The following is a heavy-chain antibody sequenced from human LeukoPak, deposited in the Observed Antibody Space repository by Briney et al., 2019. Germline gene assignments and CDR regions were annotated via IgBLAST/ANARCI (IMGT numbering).Heavy chain of an antibody. CDR2: MSSSGTTI. Sequence: GGSLRLSCAASGFTFSSYEVIWVRQAPGKGLEWVSYMSSSGTTIHYVDSVKGRFRNSRDNAKNTVYLEMNSLRSEDTAVYYCARSLISLGMDVWGQGTAATVSS. CDR1: GFTFSSYE. D-gene: IGHD3/OR15-3a*01. V-gene: IGHV3-48*03. J-gene: IGHJ6*02. CDR3: ARSLISLGMDV.